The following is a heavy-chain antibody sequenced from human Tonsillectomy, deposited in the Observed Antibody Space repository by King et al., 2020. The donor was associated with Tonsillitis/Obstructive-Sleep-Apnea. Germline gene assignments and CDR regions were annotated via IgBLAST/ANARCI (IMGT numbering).Heavy chain of an antibody. Sequence: VQLVESGGGLVQPGGSLRLSCAASGFTFTSHWMCWVRQAPGKGLEWVANIKEDGSEKKYVDSVKGRFIISRDNARNSLYLQMDSLRVDDAAVYYCARVRINREYAIFDFWGQGTLVTVSS. J-gene: IGHJ4*02. D-gene: IGHD2-2*01. V-gene: IGHV3-7*04. CDR2: IKEDGSEK. CDR1: GFTFTSHW. CDR3: ARVRINREYAIFDF.